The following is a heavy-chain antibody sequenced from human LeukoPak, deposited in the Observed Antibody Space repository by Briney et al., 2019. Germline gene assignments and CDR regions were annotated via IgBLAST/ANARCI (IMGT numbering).Heavy chain of an antibody. J-gene: IGHJ2*01. CDR2: IYPGDSHT. Sequence: GESLKISCKGSGYSFTNYWIGWVRPMPGKGLEWMGIIYPGDSHTIYSPSFQGQVTISADKSISTAYLQWSSLKASDTAMYYCARRGFGGGGDTRGYFDLWGRGTVVTVSS. CDR1: GYSFTNYW. CDR3: ARRGFGGGGDTRGYFDL. D-gene: IGHD2-21*02. V-gene: IGHV5-51*01.